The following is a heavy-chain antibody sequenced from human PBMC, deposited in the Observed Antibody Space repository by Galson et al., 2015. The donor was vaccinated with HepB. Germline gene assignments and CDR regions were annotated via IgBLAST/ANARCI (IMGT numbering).Heavy chain of an antibody. D-gene: IGHD3-10*01. CDR3: AKTAFGESQPHD. CDR1: GFTFSNYW. Sequence: SLRLSCAASGFTFSNYWMHWVRQAPGKGLVWVSRINSDGTTINYADAVKGRFTIYRDNAKSTLYLQMNSLRAEDTAVYYCAKTAFGESQPHDWGQGTLVTVSS. V-gene: IGHV3-74*01. J-gene: IGHJ4*02. CDR2: INSDGTTI.